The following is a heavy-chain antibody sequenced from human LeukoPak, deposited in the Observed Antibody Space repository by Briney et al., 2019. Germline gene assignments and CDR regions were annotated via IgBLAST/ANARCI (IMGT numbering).Heavy chain of an antibody. CDR3: ARTPTRQPGPQYYFQH. CDR1: GFTFSSYA. Sequence: GGSLRLSCAASGFTFSSYAMSRVRQAPGKGLEWVSVIGGSGGTTYYADSVKGRVTISRDNSKNTLYLQMNSLRAEDTAVYYCARTPTRQPGPQYYFQHWGQGSLVTVSS. V-gene: IGHV3-23*01. D-gene: IGHD2-2*01. CDR2: IGGSGGTT. J-gene: IGHJ1*01.